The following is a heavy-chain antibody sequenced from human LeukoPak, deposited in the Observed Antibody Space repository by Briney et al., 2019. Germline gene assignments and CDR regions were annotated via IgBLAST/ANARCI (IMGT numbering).Heavy chain of an antibody. J-gene: IGHJ4*02. D-gene: IGHD6-19*01. CDR3: AKLDRSGWYCIDN. V-gene: IGHV3-23*03. CDR1: GFTFSSYA. Sequence: PGGSLRLSCAASGFTFSSYAMSWVRQAPGKGLEWVSVIYSGNTTYYADSVKGRFTISRDNSKNTLYLQMNSLRAEDTAVYYCAKLDRSGWYCIDNWGQGTLVTVSS. CDR2: IYSGNTT.